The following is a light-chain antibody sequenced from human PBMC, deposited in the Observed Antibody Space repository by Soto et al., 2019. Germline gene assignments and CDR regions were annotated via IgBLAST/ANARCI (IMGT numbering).Light chain of an antibody. CDR1: SSDVGAYNF. V-gene: IGLV2-14*01. CDR2: EVN. CDR3: SSFTRSSTYV. Sequence: QSALTQPASVSGSPGQSITISCTGTSSDVGAYNFVSWYQHYPGKAPKVMIYEVNNRPSGVSNRFSGSKSGNTASLTISGLQAEDEADYYCSSFTRSSTYVFGSGTKLTVL. J-gene: IGLJ1*01.